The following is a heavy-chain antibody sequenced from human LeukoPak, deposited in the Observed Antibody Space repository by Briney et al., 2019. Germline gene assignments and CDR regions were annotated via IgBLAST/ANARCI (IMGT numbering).Heavy chain of an antibody. CDR2: IYHSGST. J-gene: IGHJ4*02. CDR3: ARRSSSWFPFDY. V-gene: IGHV4-38-2*01. CDR1: GYSLSSGYY. Sequence: KPSETLSLTCAVSGYSLSSGYYWGWIRQPPGEGVEWIGSIYHSGSTYYNPSLKSRVTISVDTSKNQFSLKLSSVTAADTAVYYCARRSSSWFPFDYWGQGTLVTVSS. D-gene: IGHD6-13*01.